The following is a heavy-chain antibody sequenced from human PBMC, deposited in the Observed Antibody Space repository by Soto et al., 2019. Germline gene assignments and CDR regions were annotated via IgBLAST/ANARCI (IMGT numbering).Heavy chain of an antibody. D-gene: IGHD3-16*02. Sequence: ASVKVSCKASGYTFTSYAMHWVRQAPGQRLEWMGWINAGNGNTKYSQKFQGRVTITRDTSASTAYMELSSLRSEDTAVYYCARARRIFLGVIAPVEYFQHWGQGTLVTVSS. CDR3: ARARRIFLGVIAPVEYFQH. J-gene: IGHJ1*01. V-gene: IGHV1-3*01. CDR2: INAGNGNT. CDR1: GYTFTSYA.